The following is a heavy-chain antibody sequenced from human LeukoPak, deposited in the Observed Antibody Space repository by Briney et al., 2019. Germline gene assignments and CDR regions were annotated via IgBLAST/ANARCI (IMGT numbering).Heavy chain of an antibody. D-gene: IGHD3-9*01. CDR2: ISSSGSTI. V-gene: IGHV3-11*01. Sequence: GGSLRLSCAASGFTFSDYYMSWIRQAPGKGLEWVSYISSSGSTIYYADSVKGRSTISRDNAKNSLYLQMNSLRAEDTAVYYCARRLDDILTGYYYYYYYYMDVWGKGTTVTVSS. J-gene: IGHJ6*03. CDR3: ARRLDDILTGYYYYYYYYMDV. CDR1: GFTFSDYY.